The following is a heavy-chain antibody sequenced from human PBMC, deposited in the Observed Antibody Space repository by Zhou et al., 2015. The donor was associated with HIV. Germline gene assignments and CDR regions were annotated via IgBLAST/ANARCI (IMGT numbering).Heavy chain of an antibody. J-gene: IGHJ3*02. CDR3: AMTYYYGSGSYYNEGPPGAFDI. CDR1: GGTFSSYA. Sequence: QVQLVQSGAEVKKPGSSVKVSCKASGGTFSSYAISWVRQAPGQGLEWMGGIIPIFGTANYAQKFQGRVTITADESTSTAYMELSSLRSEDTAVYYCAMTYYYGSGSYYNEGPPGAFDIWGQGTMVTVSS. D-gene: IGHD3-10*01. V-gene: IGHV1-69*01. CDR2: IIPIFGTA.